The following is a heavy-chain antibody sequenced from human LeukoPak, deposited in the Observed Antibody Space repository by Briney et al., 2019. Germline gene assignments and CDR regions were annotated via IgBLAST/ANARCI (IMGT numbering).Heavy chain of an antibody. J-gene: IGHJ5*02. CDR1: GGSISSYY. CDR2: IYYSGST. Sequence: PSETLSLTCTVSGGSISSYYWSWIRQPPGKGLEWIGYIYYSGSTNYNPSLKSRVTISVDTSKNQFSLKLSSVTAADTAVYYCARTGWYAPDRFDPWGQGTLVTVSS. CDR3: ARTGWYAPDRFDP. D-gene: IGHD6-19*01. V-gene: IGHV4-59*01.